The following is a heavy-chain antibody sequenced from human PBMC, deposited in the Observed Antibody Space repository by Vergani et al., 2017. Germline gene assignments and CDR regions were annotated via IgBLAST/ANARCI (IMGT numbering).Heavy chain of an antibody. D-gene: IGHD5-12*01. V-gene: IGHV3-23*01. J-gene: IGHJ6*02. CDR2: ISGSGGST. Sequence: EVQLLESGGDLVQPGGSLRLSCAASGFTFNHYAMNWVRQAPGKGLEWVSGISGSGGSTYYAGSVKGRFTISRDSSKNTLYLQMNSLRAGDTAVYYYAKANPRNSXYNYLYYYHAMDVWGQGTTVTVSS. CDR1: GFTFNHYA. CDR3: AKANPRNSXYNYLYYYHAMDV.